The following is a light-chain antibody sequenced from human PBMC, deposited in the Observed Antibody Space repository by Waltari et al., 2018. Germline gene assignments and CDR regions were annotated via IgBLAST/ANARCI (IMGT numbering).Light chain of an antibody. CDR2: EVY. J-gene: IGLJ1*01. Sequence: QSALTQPASVSGSPGQSISISCTGTSSDVGGYNYVSGYQHHPGKAPKLVIFEVYNRPSGVSDRFSGSKSGNTASLTISGLQADDESDYYCSSYASTNSHVFGTGTRVTVL. V-gene: IGLV2-14*01. CDR3: SSYASTNSHV. CDR1: SSDVGGYNY.